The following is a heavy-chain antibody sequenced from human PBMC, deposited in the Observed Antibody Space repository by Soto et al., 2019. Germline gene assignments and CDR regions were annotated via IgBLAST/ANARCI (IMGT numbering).Heavy chain of an antibody. D-gene: IGHD2-21*02. CDR2: ISSSGSTI. Sequence: GGSLRLSCAASGFTFSSYEMNWVRQAPGKGLEGVSYISSSGSTIYYADSVKGRFTISRDNAKNSLYLQMNSLRAEDTAVYYCSRACGGDCYFSAQQANYYYYGMDVWGQGTTVTVSS. CDR3: SRACGGDCYFSAQQANYYYYGMDV. CDR1: GFTFSSYE. V-gene: IGHV3-48*03. J-gene: IGHJ6*02.